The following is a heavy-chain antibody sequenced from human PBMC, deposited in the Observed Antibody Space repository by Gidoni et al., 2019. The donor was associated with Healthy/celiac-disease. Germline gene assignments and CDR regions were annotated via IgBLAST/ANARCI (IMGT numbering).Heavy chain of an antibody. CDR3: ARDPPIAPLDY. CDR1: GFTVSSNY. CDR2: IYSGGST. V-gene: IGHV3-66*01. J-gene: IGHJ4*02. Sequence: EVQLVESGGGLVQPGGSLRLSCPASGFTVSSNYMSWVRQAPGKGLEWVSVIYSGGSTYYADSVKGRFTISRDNSKNTLYLQMNSLRAEDTAVYYCARDPPIAPLDYWGQGTLVTVSS. D-gene: IGHD6-13*01.